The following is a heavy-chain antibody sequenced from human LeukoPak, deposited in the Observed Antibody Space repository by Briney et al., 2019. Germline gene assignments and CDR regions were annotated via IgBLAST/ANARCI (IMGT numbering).Heavy chain of an antibody. V-gene: IGHV4-59*01. CDR2: INYSGST. J-gene: IGHJ4*02. Sequence: SETLSLTSTVSGGSISSYYWSWIRQPPGKGLEWIGYINYSGSTTYNPSLKSRVTISVDTSKNQFSLQLSSVTAADTAVYYCATSSIAVAGTTYYFDYWGRGTLVTVSS. D-gene: IGHD6-19*01. CDR1: GGSISSYY. CDR3: ATSSIAVAGTTYYFDY.